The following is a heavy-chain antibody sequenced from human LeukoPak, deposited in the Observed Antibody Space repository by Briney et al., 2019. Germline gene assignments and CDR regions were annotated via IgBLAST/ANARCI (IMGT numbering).Heavy chain of an antibody. CDR2: IGAYNGNT. V-gene: IGHV1-18*01. D-gene: IGHD6-13*01. J-gene: IGHJ6*03. Sequence: ASVKVSCKASGYTFTSYGISWVRQAPGQGLEWMGWIGAYNGNTNYAQKLQGRVTMTTDTSTSTAYMELRSLRSDDTAVYYCARGYSSSWYEDNYYYYYMDVWGKGTTVTVSS. CDR3: ARGYSSSWYEDNYYYYYMDV. CDR1: GYTFTSYG.